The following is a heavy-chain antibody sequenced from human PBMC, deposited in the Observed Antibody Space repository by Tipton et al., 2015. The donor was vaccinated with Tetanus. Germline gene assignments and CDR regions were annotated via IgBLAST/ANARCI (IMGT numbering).Heavy chain of an antibody. J-gene: IGHJ6*02. V-gene: IGHV1-2*02. Sequence: QLVQSGAEVKKPGASVKVSCKASGYTFTGYYMHWVRQAPGQGLEWMGWINPNSGGTNYAQKFQGRVTMTRDTSISTAYMELSRLRSDDPAVYYCARDLHGSGSYYSTHYYGMDVWGQGTTVTVSS. CDR2: INPNSGGT. CDR1: GYTFTGYY. D-gene: IGHD3-10*01. CDR3: ARDLHGSGSYYSTHYYGMDV.